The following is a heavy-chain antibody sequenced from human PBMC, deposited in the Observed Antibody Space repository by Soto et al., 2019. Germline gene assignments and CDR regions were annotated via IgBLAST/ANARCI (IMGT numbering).Heavy chain of an antibody. CDR1: GGTFSSYA. D-gene: IGHD3-16*02. CDR3: ARDTCPYYYYVWGSYRSYYFDY. J-gene: IGHJ4*02. CDR2: IIPIFGTA. Sequence: QVQLVQSGAEVKKPGSSVKVSCKASGGTFSSYAISWVRQAPGQGLEWMGGIIPIFGTANYAWKFQGRVTISADESTSTAYMELSSLGSEDTAVYYCARDTCPYYYYVWGSYRSYYFDYWRQGTLVTVSS. V-gene: IGHV1-69*01.